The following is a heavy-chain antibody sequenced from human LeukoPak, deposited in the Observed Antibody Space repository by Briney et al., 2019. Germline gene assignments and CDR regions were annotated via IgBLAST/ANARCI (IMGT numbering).Heavy chain of an antibody. CDR3: ARQDYYDSSGEGFGY. J-gene: IGHJ4*02. CDR1: GGSISSSSYY. Sequence: SETLSLTCTVSGGSISSSSYYWGWIRQPPGKGLEWIGSIYYSGSTYYNPSLKSRVTISVDTSKNQFSLKLSSVTAADTAVYYCARQDYYDSSGEGFGYWGQGTLVTVSS. CDR2: IYYSGST. D-gene: IGHD3-22*01. V-gene: IGHV4-39*01.